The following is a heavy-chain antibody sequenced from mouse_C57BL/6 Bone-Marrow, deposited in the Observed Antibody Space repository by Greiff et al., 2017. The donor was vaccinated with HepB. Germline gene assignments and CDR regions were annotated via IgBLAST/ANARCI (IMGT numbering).Heavy chain of an antibody. V-gene: IGHV1-82*01. CDR2: IYPGDGDT. CDR3: ASEDEFDY. CDR1: GYTFSSSW. J-gene: IGHJ2*01. Sequence: VQLQQSGPELVKPGASVKISCKASGYTFSSSWMNWVKQRPGKGLEWIGRIYPGDGDTNYNGKFKGKATLTADKSSSTAYMQLSSLTAEDTAVYFCASEDEFDYWGQGTALTVSA.